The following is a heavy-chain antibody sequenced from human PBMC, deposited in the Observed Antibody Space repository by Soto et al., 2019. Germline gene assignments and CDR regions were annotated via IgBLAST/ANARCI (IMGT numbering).Heavy chain of an antibody. CDR2: IYYSGST. Sequence: SETLSLTCTVSGGSVSSGSYYWSWIRQPPGEGLEWIAYIYYSGSTSYNPSLKSRVTISVDTSKNQFSLKLRSVTAADTAVYYCARAGYCSGGSCYPNWFDPWGQGTLVTVSS. CDR3: ARAGYCSGGSCYPNWFDP. J-gene: IGHJ5*02. CDR1: GGSVSSGSYY. V-gene: IGHV4-61*01. D-gene: IGHD2-15*01.